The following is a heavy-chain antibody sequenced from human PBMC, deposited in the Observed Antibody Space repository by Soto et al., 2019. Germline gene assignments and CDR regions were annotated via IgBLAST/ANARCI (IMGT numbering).Heavy chain of an antibody. J-gene: IGHJ6*02. V-gene: IGHV1-69*01. CDR2: IIPIFGTA. CDR1: GGTFSSYA. Sequence: QVQLVQSGAEVKKPGSSVKVSCKASGGTFSSYAISWVRQAPGQGLEWMGGIIPIFGTANYAQKFQGRVTITADESTSTAYMELSSLRSEDTAVYYCSSEKDTPMVLPDRWQTLPDSYGMDVWGQGTTVTVSS. D-gene: IGHD5-18*01. CDR3: SSEKDTPMVLPDRWQTLPDSYGMDV.